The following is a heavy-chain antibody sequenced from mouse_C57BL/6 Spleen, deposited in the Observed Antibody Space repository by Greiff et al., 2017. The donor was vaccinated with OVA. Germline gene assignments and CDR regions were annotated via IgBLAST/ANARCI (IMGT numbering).Heavy chain of an antibody. D-gene: IGHD1-1*01. CDR2: IDPSDSYT. CDR1: GYTFTSYW. Sequence: QVQLQQPGAELVRPGTSVKLSCKASGYTFTSYWMHWVKQRPGQGLEWIGVIDPSDSYTNYNQKFKGKATLTVDTSSSTAYMQLSSLTSEDSAGYYCARDTTWYFDVWGTGTTVTVSS. J-gene: IGHJ1*03. V-gene: IGHV1-59*01. CDR3: ARDTTWYFDV.